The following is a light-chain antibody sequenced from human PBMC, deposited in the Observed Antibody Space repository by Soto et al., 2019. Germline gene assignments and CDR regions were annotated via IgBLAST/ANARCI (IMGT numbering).Light chain of an antibody. CDR3: QQYNSSPFT. CDR2: KAS. CDR1: QSISTW. V-gene: IGKV1-5*03. Sequence: DIQMTQSPSTLSASVGDRVTITCRASQSISTWLAWYQLKPGKAPKLLIYKASSLESGVPSRFSGSGSVTEFTLTISSLQPDDFATYCCQQYNSSPFTFGPGTKVELK. J-gene: IGKJ3*01.